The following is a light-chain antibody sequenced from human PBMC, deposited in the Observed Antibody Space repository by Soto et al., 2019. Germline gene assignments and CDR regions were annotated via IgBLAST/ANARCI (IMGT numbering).Light chain of an antibody. Sequence: DIHLTQYQSFLSASVGERVTIXSPPSQAVPNNMAWYQQKPGKPPKLLIYEESTLHSGVPSRFSGRKSGTQFTLTIDSLQPEDFATYYCQQVKTYPRTFGGGTKVDIK. CDR2: EES. V-gene: IGKV1-9*01. CDR3: QQVKTYPRT. CDR1: QAVPNN. J-gene: IGKJ4*01.